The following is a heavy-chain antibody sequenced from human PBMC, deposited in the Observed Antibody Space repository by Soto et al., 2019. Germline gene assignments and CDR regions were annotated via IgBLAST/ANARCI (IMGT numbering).Heavy chain of an antibody. D-gene: IGHD3-16*02. CDR2: INSDGSIT. CDR1: GFTFSSYW. J-gene: IGHJ4*02. Sequence: GGSLRLSCAASGFTFSSYWMHWVRQVPEKGLVWVSRINSDGSITNYADAVKGRFTISRDNVKNTLYLQMNSLRAEDTAVYYCVRYPRSVGGSYRPDYWGQGTLVTVS. V-gene: IGHV3-74*01. CDR3: VRYPRSVGGSYRPDY.